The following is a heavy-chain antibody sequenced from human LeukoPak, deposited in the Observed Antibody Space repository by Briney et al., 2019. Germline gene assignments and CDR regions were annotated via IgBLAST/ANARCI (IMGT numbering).Heavy chain of an antibody. J-gene: IGHJ4*02. Sequence: GGSLRLSCAASGFTFSDHAMIWVRRAPGKGLEWVAFIRYDGSNKYYADSVKGRFTISRDNSKNTLYLQMNSLRAEDTAVYYCAKDSGGYEPYYFDYWGQGTLVTVSS. CDR3: AKDSGGYEPYYFDY. CDR2: IRYDGSNK. D-gene: IGHD5-12*01. CDR1: GFTFSDHA. V-gene: IGHV3-30*02.